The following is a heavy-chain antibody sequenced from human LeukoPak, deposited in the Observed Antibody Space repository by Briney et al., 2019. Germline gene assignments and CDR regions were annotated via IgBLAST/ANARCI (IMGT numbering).Heavy chain of an antibody. CDR1: GFTFSRYG. J-gene: IGHJ3*02. CDR2: IRFDGSNK. CDR3: AKDPGTMVRGVARAFDI. V-gene: IGHV3-30*02. Sequence: GGFLRLSCAASGFTFSRYGMNWVRQAPGKGLEWVAFIRFDGSNKYYADSVKGRFTISRDNSKNTLYLQMNSLRAEDTAVYYCAKDPGTMVRGVARAFDIWGQGTMVTVSS. D-gene: IGHD3-10*01.